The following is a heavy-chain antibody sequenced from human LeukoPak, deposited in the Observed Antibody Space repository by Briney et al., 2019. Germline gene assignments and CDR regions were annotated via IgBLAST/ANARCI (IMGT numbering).Heavy chain of an antibody. V-gene: IGHV4-34*01. J-gene: IGHJ4*02. CDR1: GVSFSGYY. CDR3: ARGRPHEQNSGWYVPPTVY. D-gene: IGHD6-19*01. Sequence: SETLSLTCAVYGVSFSGYYWSWIRQPPGKGLEWIGEINHSGSTNYNPSLKSRVTISVDTSKNQFSLKLSSVTAADTAVYYCARGRPHEQNSGWYVPPTVYWGQGTLVTVSS. CDR2: INHSGST.